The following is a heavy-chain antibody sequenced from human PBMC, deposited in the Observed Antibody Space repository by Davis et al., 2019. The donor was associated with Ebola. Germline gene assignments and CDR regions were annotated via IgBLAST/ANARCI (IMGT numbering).Heavy chain of an antibody. D-gene: IGHD5-12*01. CDR1: GSTFKTFG. CDR3: AKDHRFIVAAVTGLDY. Sequence: GESLKISCAASGSTFKTFGMNWVRQAPGKGLEWVAVISYDGRNKFYADSVKGRFTISRDNSKNTVYLQMDSLRAEDTAVYFCAKDHRFIVAAVTGLDYWGQGTPVTVSS. CDR2: ISYDGRNK. V-gene: IGHV3-30*18. J-gene: IGHJ4*02.